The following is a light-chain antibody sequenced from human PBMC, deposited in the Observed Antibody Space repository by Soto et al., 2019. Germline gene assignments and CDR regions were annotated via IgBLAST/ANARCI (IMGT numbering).Light chain of an antibody. CDR2: SSN. V-gene: IGLV1-44*01. CDR3: AAWDDSLNGVV. Sequence: QSVLTQPPSASGTPGQRVTISCSGSSSNIGSNSVNWYQQLPGTDPKLLMYSSNQLPSGVPDRFSGSKSGTSASLAISGRQSEDEADYYCAAWDDSLNGVVFGGGTKLTVL. CDR1: SSNIGSNS. J-gene: IGLJ2*01.